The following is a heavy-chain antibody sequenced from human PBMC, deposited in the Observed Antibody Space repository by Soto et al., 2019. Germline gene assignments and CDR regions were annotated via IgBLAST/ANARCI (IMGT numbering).Heavy chain of an antibody. V-gene: IGHV1-58*01. D-gene: IGHD3-9*01. CDR2: LGAYNGNT. CDR1: GFMFTSSA. J-gene: IGHJ4*02. CDR3: ARGILSYDILTGYYKAPLDY. Sequence: GASVKVSCKTSGFMFTSSAVQWVRQARGQRLEWIGWLGAYNGNTNYAQKFQGRVTMTRDTSTSTAYMELRSLRSDDTAVYYCARGILSYDILTGYYKAPLDYWGQGTLVTVSS.